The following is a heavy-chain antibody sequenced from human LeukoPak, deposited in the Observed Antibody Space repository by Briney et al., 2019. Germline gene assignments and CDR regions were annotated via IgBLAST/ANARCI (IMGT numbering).Heavy chain of an antibody. CDR1: GGSISNTSYY. CDR3: TSPPSSYYDSSGYSLYAFDV. J-gene: IGHJ3*01. CDR2: IYYSGST. Sequence: SETLSLTCTVSGGSISNTSYYWGWIRQPPGMALEWIGHIYYSGSTFYNPSVESRVTISIDTSKNQFSLMLSSVTAADTAVYYCTSPPSSYYDSSGYSLYAFDVWGQGTMVTVSS. D-gene: IGHD3-22*01. V-gene: IGHV4-39*01.